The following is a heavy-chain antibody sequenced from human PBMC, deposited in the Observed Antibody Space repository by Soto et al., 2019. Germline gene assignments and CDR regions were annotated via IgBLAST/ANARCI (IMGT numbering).Heavy chain of an antibody. CDR3: ARANWFFDY. J-gene: IGHJ4*02. CDR2: IYYSGST. Sequence: HSETLSLTCTVSGGSINNHYWSWIRQPPGQGLEWIGYIYYSGSTNYNPSLKSRVTMSVDTSKNQFSLKLSSLTAADTAIYYCARANWFFDYWGQGTLVSGSS. D-gene: IGHD7-27*01. V-gene: IGHV4-59*11. CDR1: GGSINNHY.